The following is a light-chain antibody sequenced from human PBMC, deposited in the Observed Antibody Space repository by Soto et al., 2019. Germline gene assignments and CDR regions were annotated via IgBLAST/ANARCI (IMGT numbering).Light chain of an antibody. Sequence: DIQMTQSPSTLSASVGDRVTITCRASQSISSWLTWYQQKAGQAPKLLSYKASIVESGVPSRFSGSGSGTEFSLTISSPQPDHSATYYCQQYSYFATFGQGTRVDVK. CDR1: QSISSW. CDR3: QQYSYFAT. V-gene: IGKV1-5*03. CDR2: KAS. J-gene: IGKJ1*01.